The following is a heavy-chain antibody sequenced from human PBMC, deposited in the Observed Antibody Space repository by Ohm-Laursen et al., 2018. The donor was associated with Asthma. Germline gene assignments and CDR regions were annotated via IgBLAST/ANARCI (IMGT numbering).Heavy chain of an antibody. Sequence: SLRLSCAASGFTFSDYFMHWVRQRPGGGLDWVSHIFPDGRQTNYADSVKGRFTISRDTPTNTLYLQMDSLTVEDTAVYYCARDHPPTTHLIPGLDVWGRGVAVTVSS. CDR2: IFPDGRQT. CDR3: ARDHPPTTHLIPGLDV. D-gene: IGHD1-14*01. V-gene: IGHV3-74*01. CDR1: GFTFSDYF. J-gene: IGHJ6*02.